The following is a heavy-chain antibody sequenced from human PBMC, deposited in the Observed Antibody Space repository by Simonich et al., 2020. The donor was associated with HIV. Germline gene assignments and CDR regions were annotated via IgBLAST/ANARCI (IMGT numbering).Heavy chain of an antibody. V-gene: IGHV3-23*01. CDR2: IRGVGGST. Sequence: EVQLLESGGGLVQPGGSLRLSCAASGFTFSSYAMSWVRQAPGKGVCRVSAIRGVGGSTYYADSGKGRFTISRDNSKNTLYLQMNSLRAEDTAVYYCAKDRYYNFWSGYYDYWGQGTLVTVSS. CDR1: GFTFSSYA. D-gene: IGHD3-3*01. CDR3: AKDRYYNFWSGYYDY. J-gene: IGHJ4*02.